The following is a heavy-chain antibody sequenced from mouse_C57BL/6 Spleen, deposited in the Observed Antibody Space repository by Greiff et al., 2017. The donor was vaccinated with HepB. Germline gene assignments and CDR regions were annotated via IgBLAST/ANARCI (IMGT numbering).Heavy chain of an antibody. V-gene: IGHV5-4*01. D-gene: IGHD1-1*01. Sequence: EVQGVESGGGLVKPGGSLKLSCAASGFTFSSYAMSWVRQTPEKRLEWVATISDGGSYTYYPDNVKGRFTISRDNAKNNLYLQMSHLKSEDTAMYYCSRDRGSSYVVFYAMDYWGQGTSVTVSS. CDR1: GFTFSSYA. J-gene: IGHJ4*01. CDR3: SRDRGSSYVVFYAMDY. CDR2: ISDGGSYT.